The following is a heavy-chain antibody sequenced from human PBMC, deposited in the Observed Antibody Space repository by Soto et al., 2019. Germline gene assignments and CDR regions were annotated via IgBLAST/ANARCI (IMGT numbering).Heavy chain of an antibody. Sequence: QLQLQESGPGLVKPSETLSLTCTVSGGAISSSSYYWGWIRQPPGKGLEWIGSIYYSGSTYYNPSLKRRATISIDPTKNQFSLKLSTVTAAATVVYYGERLLGDDIWGSYRYTDVFYFDSWGKGTLVTVSS. CDR3: ERLLGDDIWGSYRYTDVFYFDS. J-gene: IGHJ4*02. CDR2: IYYSGST. V-gene: IGHV4-39*01. D-gene: IGHD3-16*02. CDR1: GGAISSSSYY.